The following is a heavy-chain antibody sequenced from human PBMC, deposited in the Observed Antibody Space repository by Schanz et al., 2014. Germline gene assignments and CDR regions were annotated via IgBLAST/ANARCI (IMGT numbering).Heavy chain of an antibody. J-gene: IGHJ4*02. D-gene: IGHD1-26*01. Sequence: QVQLVQSWAEVKGPGASVKVSCKASGYSFTPFPIHWVRQAPGQGPEWIGWISGYTGDTKYAQKFQHRVNMTTDRTTSTVYMELRSLRFDDTAVYFCARDNGRIPAANSFDYWGQGTRVTVSS. V-gene: IGHV1-18*01. CDR1: GYSFTPFP. CDR3: ARDNGRIPAANSFDY. CDR2: ISGYTGDT.